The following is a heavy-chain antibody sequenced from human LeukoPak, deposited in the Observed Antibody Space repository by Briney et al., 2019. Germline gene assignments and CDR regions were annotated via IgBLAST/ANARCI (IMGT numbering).Heavy chain of an antibody. J-gene: IGHJ6*02. Sequence: ASVKVSCKASGYSFTSYGFTWVRRAPGQGLEWMGWVSAYDGSTNYAQKIRRRVTMTTDASKNTVYMELRSLRFDDTAVYYCARGGRDGMDVWGQGTTVTVSS. V-gene: IGHV1-18*01. CDR1: GYSFTSYG. D-gene: IGHD3-10*01. CDR3: ARGGRDGMDV. CDR2: VSAYDGST.